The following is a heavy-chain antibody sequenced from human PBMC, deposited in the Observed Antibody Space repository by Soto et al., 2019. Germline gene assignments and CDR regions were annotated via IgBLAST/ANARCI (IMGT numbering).Heavy chain of an antibody. CDR3: ARHTVERATSFDY. CDR2: IDPSDSYT. V-gene: IGHV5-10-1*01. J-gene: IGHJ4*02. CDR1: GYSFTSYW. D-gene: IGHD4-4*01. Sequence: PGESLKISCKGAGYSFTSYWISWVRQMPGKGLEWMGRIDPSDSYTNYSPSFQGHVTISADKSIGTAYLQWSSLKASDTAMDYCARHTVERATSFDYWGQGTMVTVSS.